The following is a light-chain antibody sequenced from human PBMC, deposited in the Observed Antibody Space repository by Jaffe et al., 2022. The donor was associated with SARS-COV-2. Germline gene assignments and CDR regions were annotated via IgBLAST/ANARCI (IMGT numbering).Light chain of an antibody. CDR3: QTWATGIRV. CDR1: SGHSSYA. J-gene: IGLJ1*01. Sequence: QLVLTQSPSASASLGASVKLTCTLSSGHSSYAIAWHQQQPEKGPRYLLRVNSNGRHSKGDGIPDRFSGSSSGAERYLTISSLQSEDEADYYCQTWATGIRVFGTGTKVTV. CDR2: VNSNGRH. V-gene: IGLV4-69*02.